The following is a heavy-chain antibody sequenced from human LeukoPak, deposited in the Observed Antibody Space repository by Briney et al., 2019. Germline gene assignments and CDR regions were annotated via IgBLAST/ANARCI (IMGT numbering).Heavy chain of an antibody. Sequence: SETLSLTCTVSGGSISSYYWSWIRQPAGKGLEWIGRIYTSGSTNYNPSLKSRVTMSVDTSKNQFSLKLSSVTAADTAVYYCAREGYDSSGYSLFDYWGQGTLVTGSS. J-gene: IGHJ4*02. CDR3: AREGYDSSGYSLFDY. CDR2: IYTSGST. V-gene: IGHV4-4*07. D-gene: IGHD3-22*01. CDR1: GGSISSYY.